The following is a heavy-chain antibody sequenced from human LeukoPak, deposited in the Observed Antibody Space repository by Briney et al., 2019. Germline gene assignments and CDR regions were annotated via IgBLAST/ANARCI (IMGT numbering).Heavy chain of an antibody. D-gene: IGHD3-22*01. CDR2: INPNSGGT. V-gene: IGHV1-2*02. J-gene: IGHJ3*02. Sequence: ASVKVSCKPSGYTFTGYYMHWVRQAPGQGLEWMEWINPNSGGTNYAQKFQGRVTMTRDTSISTAYMELSRLRSDDTAVYYCASPTLSYYDSSGYYSIYAFDIWGQGTMVTVSS. CDR1: GYTFTGYY. CDR3: ASPTLSYYDSSGYYSIYAFDI.